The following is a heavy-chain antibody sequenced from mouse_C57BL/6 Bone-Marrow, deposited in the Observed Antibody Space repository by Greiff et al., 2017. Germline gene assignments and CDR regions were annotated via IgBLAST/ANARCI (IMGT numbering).Heavy chain of an antibody. J-gene: IGHJ2*01. CDR3: SRETGY. CDR2: ISDGGSYT. CDR1: GFTFSSYA. Sequence: EVKLMESGGGLVKPGGSLKLSCAASGFTFSSYAMSWVRQTPEQRLEWVATISDGGSYTDYPDNVKGRFTISRDNAKNNLYLQLSHLKSEDTAMYYCSRETGYWGQGTTLTVSS. V-gene: IGHV5-4*01.